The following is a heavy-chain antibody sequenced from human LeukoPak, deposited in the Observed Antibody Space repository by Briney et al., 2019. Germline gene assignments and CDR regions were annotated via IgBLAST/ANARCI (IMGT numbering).Heavy chain of an antibody. CDR3: ARHTTGDY. Sequence: GESLKISCRGSGYSFTTYWIGWVRQVPGKGLEWMGFIYPRDSDTRYSPSFQGQVTISADKSISTAYLQWSSLRASDTAIYYCARHTTGDYWGQGTLVTVSS. J-gene: IGHJ4*02. V-gene: IGHV5-51*01. CDR1: GYSFTTYW. D-gene: IGHD1-1*01. CDR2: IYPRDSDT.